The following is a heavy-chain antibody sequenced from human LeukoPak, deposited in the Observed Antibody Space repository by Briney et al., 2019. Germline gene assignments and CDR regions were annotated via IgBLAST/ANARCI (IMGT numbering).Heavy chain of an antibody. CDR1: GFTFSSYG. CDR3: AKVKGTNNWYFDY. CDR2: IRYNGNDK. Sequence: GGSLRLSCAASGFTFSSYGMHWVRQTPGKGLEWVAFIRYNGNDKFYADSVKGRFTISRDNSKNTLYLQMGSLTAEDTAVYYCAKVKGTNNWYFDYWGQGTLVTVSS. J-gene: IGHJ4*02. D-gene: IGHD1-20*01. V-gene: IGHV3-30*02.